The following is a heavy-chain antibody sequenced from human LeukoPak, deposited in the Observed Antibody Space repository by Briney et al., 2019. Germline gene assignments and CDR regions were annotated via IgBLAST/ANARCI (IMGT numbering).Heavy chain of an antibody. V-gene: IGHV4-59*01. CDR3: ARDGPLGHFDY. Sequence: SETLSLTCTVSGGSINNYYWNWIRQPPGKGLEWIGYIYYIGSTNYNPSLRSRVTISVDTSKNQFSLKLSSVTAADTAVYYCARDGPLGHFDYWGQGTLVTVSS. CDR1: GGSINNYY. J-gene: IGHJ4*02. CDR2: IYYIGST.